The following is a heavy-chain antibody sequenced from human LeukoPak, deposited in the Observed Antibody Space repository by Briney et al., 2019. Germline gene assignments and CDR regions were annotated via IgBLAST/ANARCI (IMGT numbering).Heavy chain of an antibody. J-gene: IGHJ6*02. Sequence: GGSLRLSCAASGFTFSDYYMSWIRQAPGKGLEWVSYISSSGSTIYYADSAKGRFTISRDNAKNSLYLQMNSLRAEDTAVYYCARDSGTQYSYYYYGMDVWGRGTTVTVSS. CDR2: ISSSGSTI. CDR1: GFTFSDYY. CDR3: ARDSGTQYSYYYYGMDV. V-gene: IGHV3-11*01. D-gene: IGHD1-1*01.